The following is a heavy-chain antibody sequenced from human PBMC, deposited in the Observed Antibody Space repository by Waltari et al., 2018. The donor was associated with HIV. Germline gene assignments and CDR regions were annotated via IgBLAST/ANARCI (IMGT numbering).Heavy chain of an antibody. J-gene: IGHJ5*02. CDR3: ARGPSYEYSGRFDP. D-gene: IGHD5-12*01. Sequence: QVQLQESGPGLVKSSQTLSLTCRVSGDSISSGGHYWNWIRQLPGKGLEWIGTIFYTGSIFYNPSLKSRLTISVDISENQFSLNLNSVTAADTAVYYCARGPSYEYSGRFDPWGQGILVAVSS. V-gene: IGHV4-31*02. CDR2: IFYTGSI. CDR1: GDSISSGGHY.